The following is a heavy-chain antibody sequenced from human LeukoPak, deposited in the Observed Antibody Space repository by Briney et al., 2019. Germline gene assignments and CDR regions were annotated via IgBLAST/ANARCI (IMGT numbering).Heavy chain of an antibody. Sequence: GGSLRLSCAASGFTVSSNYMSWVRQAPGKGLEWVSSISSSSSYIYYADSVKGRFTISRDIAKNSLYLQMNSLRAEDTAVYYCARDLGMATVTTGGYYYYGMDVWGQGTTVTVSS. CDR2: ISSSSSYI. D-gene: IGHD4-17*01. V-gene: IGHV3-21*01. CDR1: GFTVSSNY. J-gene: IGHJ6*02. CDR3: ARDLGMATVTTGGYYYYGMDV.